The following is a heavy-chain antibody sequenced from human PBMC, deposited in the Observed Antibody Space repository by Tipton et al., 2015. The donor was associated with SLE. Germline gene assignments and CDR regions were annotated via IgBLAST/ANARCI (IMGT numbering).Heavy chain of an antibody. Sequence: VQLVQSGAEVKKPGESLKISCKGSGYSFTNYWIGWVRQMPGKGLEWMGIIYPGDSDTRYSPSFQGQVTISADKSISTAYLQWSSLKASDTAMYYCARRRESSGYYGDFDYWGQGTLVTVSS. V-gene: IGHV5-51*03. CDR3: ARRRESSGYYGDFDY. J-gene: IGHJ4*02. CDR1: GYSFTNYW. CDR2: IYPGDSDT. D-gene: IGHD3-22*01.